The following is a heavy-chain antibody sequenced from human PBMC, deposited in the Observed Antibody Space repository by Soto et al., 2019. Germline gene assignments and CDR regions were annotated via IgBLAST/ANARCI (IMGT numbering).Heavy chain of an antibody. CDR1: GFTFSSYA. Sequence: QVQLVESGGGVVQPGRSLRLSCAASGFTFSSYAMHWVRQAPGKGLEWVAVISYDGSNKYYADSVKGRFTISRDNSKNTLYLQMNSLRAEDTAVYYWARETYYDFWSGPYYGMDVWDQGTTVTVSS. D-gene: IGHD3-3*01. CDR3: ARETYYDFWSGPYYGMDV. J-gene: IGHJ6*02. V-gene: IGHV3-30-3*01. CDR2: ISYDGSNK.